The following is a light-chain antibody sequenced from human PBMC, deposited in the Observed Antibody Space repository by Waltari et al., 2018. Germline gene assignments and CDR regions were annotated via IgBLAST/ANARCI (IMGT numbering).Light chain of an antibody. CDR1: QAISIY. Sequence: DIQMTQSPSSLSASVGDRVIITCRASQAISIYLNWYQQKPGKAPNLLIYAASTLQRGIPSRFSGSGSGTNFTLTISSLQPEDFATYYCQHSYTTPLTFGGGTKVEI. CDR3: QHSYTTPLT. J-gene: IGKJ4*01. CDR2: AAS. V-gene: IGKV1-39*01.